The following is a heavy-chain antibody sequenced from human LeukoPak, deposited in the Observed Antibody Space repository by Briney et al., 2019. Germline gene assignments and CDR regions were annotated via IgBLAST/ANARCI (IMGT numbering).Heavy chain of an antibody. V-gene: IGHV3-7*01. D-gene: IGHD3-22*01. CDR2: IKQDGSEK. J-gene: IGHJ3*02. CDR3: ARDNSGYPIDDGFDI. CDR1: GITFSNFW. Sequence: GGSLRLSCAASGITFSNFWMTWVRQAPGKGLEWVANIKQDGSEKYYVDSVKGRFTISRDNAKNSLYLQMNSLRAEDTAVYYCARDNSGYPIDDGFDIWGQGTMVTVSS.